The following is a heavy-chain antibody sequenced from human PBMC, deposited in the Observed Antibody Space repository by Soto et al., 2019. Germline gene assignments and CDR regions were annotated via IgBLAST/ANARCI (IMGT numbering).Heavy chain of an antibody. CDR2: INQDGSLK. CDR3: ARDHRPQFVDTPNWSDP. D-gene: IGHD5-18*01. CDR1: GFTFSAYW. Sequence: PGGALRLSCAASGFTFSAYWMSWVRQAPGKGLEWVANINQDGSLKYYVDSVKGRFTISRDNAKNSFYLQMNSLRAEDTDVYYCARDHRPQFVDTPNWSDPSGKATLVTVSS. V-gene: IGHV3-7*01. J-gene: IGHJ5*02.